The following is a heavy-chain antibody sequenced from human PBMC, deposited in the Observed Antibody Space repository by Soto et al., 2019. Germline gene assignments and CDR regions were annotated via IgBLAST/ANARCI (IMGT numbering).Heavy chain of an antibody. CDR2: MFPGDSDT. CDR3: ASVPDSSLGTMDV. CDR1: GYSFTTYW. Sequence: PGESLKISCKGSGYSFTTYWIGWLRQLPGQGLEWMGVMFPGDSDTRYSPSFKGQGTMSADQCTNTAYLEWSSLKAADSAMYYCASVPDSSLGTMDVWGQGTTVTVSS. J-gene: IGHJ6*02. D-gene: IGHD6-19*01. V-gene: IGHV5-51*01.